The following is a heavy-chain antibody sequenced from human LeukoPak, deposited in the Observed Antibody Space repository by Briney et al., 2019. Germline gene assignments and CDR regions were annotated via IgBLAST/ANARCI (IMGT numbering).Heavy chain of an antibody. D-gene: IGHD4-17*01. Sequence: ASVKVSCKASGYSFTSYGISWVRQAPGQGLEWMGWISAYNGNTNYARKFQGRVTMTTDTSTSTVYMELRSLRSDDTAVFYCARERSGDFAFDYWGQGTLVTVSS. CDR3: ARERSGDFAFDY. CDR2: ISAYNGNT. J-gene: IGHJ4*02. CDR1: GYSFTSYG. V-gene: IGHV1-18*01.